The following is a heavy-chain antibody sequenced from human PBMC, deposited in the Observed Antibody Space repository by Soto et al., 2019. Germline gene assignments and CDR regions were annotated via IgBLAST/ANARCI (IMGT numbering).Heavy chain of an antibody. D-gene: IGHD2-21*01. J-gene: IGHJ5*02. CDR1: GYTFTSYY. V-gene: IGHV1-46*01. CDR2: INPSGGST. Sequence: ASVKVSCKASGYTFTSYYMHWVRQAPGQGLEWMGIINPSGGSTSYAQKFQGRVTMTRNTSISTAYMELSSLRSEDTAVYYCARGTYLDWFDPWGQGTLVTVSS. CDR3: ARGTYLDWFDP.